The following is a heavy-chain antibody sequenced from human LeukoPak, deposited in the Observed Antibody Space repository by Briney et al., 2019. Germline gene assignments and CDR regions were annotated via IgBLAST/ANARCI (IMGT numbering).Heavy chain of an antibody. V-gene: IGHV3-48*04. CDR2: IGSAI. CDR1: GFTFSSYS. Sequence: PGGSLRLSCSASGFTFSSYSMNWVRQAPGKELEWISYIGSAIYYADSVKGRFTISRNNAKKTLYLQMNSLRAEDTAVYYCARAGSYLTAEYFHHWGQGTLVTVSS. J-gene: IGHJ1*01. CDR3: ARAGSYLTAEYFHH. D-gene: IGHD1-26*01.